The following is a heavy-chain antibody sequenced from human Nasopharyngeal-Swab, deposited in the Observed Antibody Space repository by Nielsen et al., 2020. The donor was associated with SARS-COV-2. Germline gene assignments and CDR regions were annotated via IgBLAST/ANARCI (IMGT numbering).Heavy chain of an antibody. V-gene: IGHV4-31*03. Sequence: SETLSLTCTVSGGSLSSGGYYWSWIRQHPGKGLEWIGFLYYSGSTYYNPSLKSRVTISVDTSKNQFSLKLSSVTAADTAVYYCARGVDTYDYSNVLDYWGQGTLVTVSS. CDR3: ARGVDTYDYSNVLDY. CDR2: LYYSGST. CDR1: GGSLSSGGYY. J-gene: IGHJ4*02. D-gene: IGHD4-11*01.